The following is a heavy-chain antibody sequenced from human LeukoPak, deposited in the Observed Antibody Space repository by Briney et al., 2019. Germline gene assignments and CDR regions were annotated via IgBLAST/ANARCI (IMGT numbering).Heavy chain of an antibody. CDR3: ATGLLRYFDWLSVNWFDP. J-gene: IGHJ5*02. Sequence: ASVKVSCKVSGYTLTELSTHWVRQAPGKGLEWMGGFDPEDGETIYAQKFQGRVTMTEDTSTDTAYMELSSLRSEDTAVYYCATGLLRYFDWLSVNWFDPWGQGTLVTVSS. CDR1: GYTLTELS. CDR2: FDPEDGET. V-gene: IGHV1-24*01. D-gene: IGHD3-9*01.